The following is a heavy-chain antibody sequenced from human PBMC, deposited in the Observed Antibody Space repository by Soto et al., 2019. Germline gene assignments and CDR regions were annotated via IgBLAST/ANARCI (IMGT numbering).Heavy chain of an antibody. CDR3: AREVVAAVPNWFDP. CDR1: GGTFSSYA. D-gene: IGHD2-15*01. Sequence: ASVKVSCKASGGTFSSYAISWVRQAPGQGLEWMGGIIPIFGTANYAQKFQGRVTITADESTSTAYMELSSLRSEDTAVYYCAREVVAAVPNWFDPWGQGTLVTVSS. CDR2: IIPIFGTA. V-gene: IGHV1-69*13. J-gene: IGHJ5*02.